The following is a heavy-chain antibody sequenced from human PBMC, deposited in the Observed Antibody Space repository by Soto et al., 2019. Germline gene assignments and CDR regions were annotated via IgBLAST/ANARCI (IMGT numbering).Heavy chain of an antibody. CDR1: GITFSNYA. V-gene: IGHV3-23*01. D-gene: IGHD6-25*01. J-gene: IGHJ4*02. CDR2: ISGSGGTT. Sequence: EVQLLESGGGLVQPGRSLRLSCAASGITFSNYAMSWVRQAPGQGLDWVSAISGSGGTTYYADSVKGRFTISRDNAKNTLFLQMNSLRAEDAAVYYCAKFFVATGSNSGRPWSFHYWGQGTLVTVSS. CDR3: AKFFVATGSNSGRPWSFHY.